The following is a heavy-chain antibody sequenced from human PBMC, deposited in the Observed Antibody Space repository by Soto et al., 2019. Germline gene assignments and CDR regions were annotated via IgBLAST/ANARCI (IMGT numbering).Heavy chain of an antibody. CDR1: GGSISSSNW. CDR3: ATLPATSDFDY. J-gene: IGHJ4*02. Sequence: QVQLQESGPGLVKPSGALSLTCAVSGGSISSSNWWSWVRQHPGKGLEWLGAIYHSGSTNYNPSLKSRVTISVDKSNNQFSLKLSSVTAADTAVYYCATLPATSDFDYWGQGTLVTVSS. CDR2: IYHSGST. V-gene: IGHV4-4*02. D-gene: IGHD2-2*01.